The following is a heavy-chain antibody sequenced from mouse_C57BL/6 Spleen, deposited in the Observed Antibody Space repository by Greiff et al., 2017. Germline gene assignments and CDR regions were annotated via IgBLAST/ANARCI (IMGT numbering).Heavy chain of an antibody. CDR3: ERYYYGSSWYFDV. CDR2: ISDGGSYT. CDR1: GFTFSSYA. J-gene: IGHJ1*03. Sequence: EVKLMESGGGLVKPGGSLKLSCAASGFTFSSYAMSWVRQTPEKRLEWVATISDGGSYTYYPDNVKGRFTISRDNAKNNLYLQMSHLKSEDTAMYYCERYYYGSSWYFDVWGTGTTVTVSS. V-gene: IGHV5-4*03. D-gene: IGHD1-1*01.